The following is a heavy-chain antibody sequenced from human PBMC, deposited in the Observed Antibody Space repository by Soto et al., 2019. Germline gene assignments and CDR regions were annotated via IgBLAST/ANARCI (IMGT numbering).Heavy chain of an antibody. CDR2: INHLGSI. D-gene: IGHD1-1*01. CDR1: GDSISSSYW. J-gene: IGHJ1*01. CDR3: ARGYSPTY. V-gene: IGHV4-4*02. Sequence: QVQLQESGPGLVKPSGTLSLTCAVSGDSISSSYWWNWVRQPPGKGLEWIAEINHLGSISYNPSLKSRATISAYKSTNQFSLRLSSVTAADTAVYYCARGYSPTYWGQGALVTVSS.